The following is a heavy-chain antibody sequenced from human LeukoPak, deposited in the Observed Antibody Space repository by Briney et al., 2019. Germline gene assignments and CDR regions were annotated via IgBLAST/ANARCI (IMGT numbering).Heavy chain of an antibody. CDR1: GGTFSSYA. D-gene: IGHD1-26*01. CDR2: IIPIFGTA. J-gene: IGHJ5*02. Sequence: GASVKVSCKASGGTFSSYAISWVRQAPGQGLEWMGGIIPIFGTANYAQKFRGRVTITADESTSTAYMELSSLRSEDTAVYYCAREKMGAQEIWFDPWGQGTLVTVSS. V-gene: IGHV1-69*13. CDR3: AREKMGAQEIWFDP.